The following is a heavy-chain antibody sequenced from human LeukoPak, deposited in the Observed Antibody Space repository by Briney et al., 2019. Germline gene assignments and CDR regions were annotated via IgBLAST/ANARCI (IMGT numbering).Heavy chain of an antibody. J-gene: IGHJ4*02. CDR3: ARGGYDSSGYYYYFDY. Sequence: ASVKVSCKASGYTFTSYYMHWVRQAPGQGLEWMGIINPSGGSTSYAQKFQGRVTMTRDMSTSTVYMELSSLRSDDTAVYYCARGGYDSSGYYYYFDYWGQGTLVTVSS. CDR1: GYTFTSYY. V-gene: IGHV1-46*01. CDR2: INPSGGST. D-gene: IGHD3-22*01.